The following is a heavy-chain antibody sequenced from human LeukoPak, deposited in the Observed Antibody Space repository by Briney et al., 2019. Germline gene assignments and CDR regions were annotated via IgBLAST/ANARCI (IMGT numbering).Heavy chain of an antibody. D-gene: IGHD6-13*01. V-gene: IGHV4-61*02. CDR2: IYTSGST. J-gene: IGHJ4*02. CDR3: ARARMAADPFDY. Sequence: QASETLSLTCTVSGGSISSGSYYWSWIRQPAGKGLEWIGRIYTSGSTNYNPSLKSRVTISVDTSKNQFSLKLSSVTAADTAVYYCARARMAADPFDYWGQGTLVTVSS. CDR1: GGSISSGSYY.